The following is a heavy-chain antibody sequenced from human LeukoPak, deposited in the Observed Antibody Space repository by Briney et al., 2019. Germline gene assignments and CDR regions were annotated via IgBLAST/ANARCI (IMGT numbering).Heavy chain of an antibody. CDR1: GYTITGYY. Sequence: GASVKVSCKASGYTITGYYMHWVRQAPGQGLEWMGRINPNSGGTNYAQKFQGRVTMTRDTSISTAYMELSRLRSDDTAVYYCARESGSGWYGIDYWGQGTLVTVSS. D-gene: IGHD6-19*01. V-gene: IGHV1-2*06. J-gene: IGHJ4*02. CDR2: INPNSGGT. CDR3: ARESGSGWYGIDY.